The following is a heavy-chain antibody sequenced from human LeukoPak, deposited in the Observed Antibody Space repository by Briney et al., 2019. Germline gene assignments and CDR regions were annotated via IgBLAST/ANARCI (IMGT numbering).Heavy chain of an antibody. J-gene: IGHJ4*02. CDR1: GYTFTSYD. CDR2: MNPNSGNT. CDR3: ATDINYYDSSGYPILDY. D-gene: IGHD3-22*01. Sequence: ASVKVSCKASGYTFTSYDINWVRQATGQGLEWMGWMNPNSGNTGYAQKFQGRVTMTRNTSISTAYMELSSLRSEDTAVYYCATDINYYDSSGYPILDYWGQGTLVTVSS. V-gene: IGHV1-8*01.